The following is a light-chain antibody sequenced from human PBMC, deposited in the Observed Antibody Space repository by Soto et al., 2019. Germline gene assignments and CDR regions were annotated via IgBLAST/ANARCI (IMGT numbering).Light chain of an antibody. CDR2: GAS. CDR3: QQYHHWWT. J-gene: IGKJ1*01. V-gene: IGKV3-15*01. Sequence: EVVMTQSPATLSASPGERVILSCRASQNIGSNLAWYQQRPGQAPRLLMYGASTRATETPARFSGSGSATDFTLTISSLQSEDFAVYYCQQYHHWWTFGQGTKVEIK. CDR1: QNIGSN.